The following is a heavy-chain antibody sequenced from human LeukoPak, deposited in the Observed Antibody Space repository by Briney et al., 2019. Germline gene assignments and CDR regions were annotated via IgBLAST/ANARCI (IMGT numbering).Heavy chain of an antibody. Sequence: GGSLRLSCAASGFTFSSYAMSWVRQAPGKGLEWVSAISGSGGSTYYADSVKGRFTISRDNAKKSLCLQMNSLRVEDTAVYYCARGRPHGNDYWGQGTLVTVSS. V-gene: IGHV3-23*01. J-gene: IGHJ4*02. CDR1: GFTFSSYA. CDR3: ARGRPHGNDY. CDR2: ISGSGGST. D-gene: IGHD4-23*01.